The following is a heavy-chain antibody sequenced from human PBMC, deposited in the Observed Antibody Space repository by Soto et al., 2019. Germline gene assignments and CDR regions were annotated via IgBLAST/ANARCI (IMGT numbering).Heavy chain of an antibody. CDR1: GGSISSGGYY. J-gene: IGHJ4*02. V-gene: IGHV4-31*03. D-gene: IGHD4-17*01. CDR3: ARDNGGTTVRSFDY. CDR2: IYYSGST. Sequence: SETLSLTCTVSGGSISSGGYYWSWIRQHPGKGLEWIGYIYYSGSTYYNPSLKSRVTISVDTSKNQFSLKLSSVTAADTAVYYCARDNGGTTVRSFDYWGQGTLVTVSS.